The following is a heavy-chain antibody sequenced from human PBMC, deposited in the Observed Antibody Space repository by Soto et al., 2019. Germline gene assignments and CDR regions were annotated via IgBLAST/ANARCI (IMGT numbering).Heavy chain of an antibody. Sequence: VQLQESGPGLVKPSETLSLTCTVSGGSISSYYWSWIRQPPGKGLAWIGYIYYSGSTNYNPSLKSRVTISVDTSKNQFSLKLSSVTAADTAVYYCARAHGEGYYFDYWGQGTLVTVSS. D-gene: IGHD3-10*01. CDR1: GGSISSYY. J-gene: IGHJ4*02. CDR3: ARAHGEGYYFDY. V-gene: IGHV4-59*01. CDR2: IYYSGST.